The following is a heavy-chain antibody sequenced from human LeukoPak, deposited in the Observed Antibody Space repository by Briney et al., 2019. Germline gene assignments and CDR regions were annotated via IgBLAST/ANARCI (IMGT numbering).Heavy chain of an antibody. Sequence: GGSLRLSCAASGFTFSSYWMSWVRQAPGKGLEWVANIKQDGSEKYYVDSVKGRFTISRDNAKNSLYLQMNSLRAEDTAVYYCARDFFAFGGVIALLDYWGQGTLVTVSS. CDR1: GFTFSSYW. CDR2: IKQDGSEK. V-gene: IGHV3-7*01. D-gene: IGHD3-16*02. CDR3: ARDFFAFGGVIALLDY. J-gene: IGHJ4*02.